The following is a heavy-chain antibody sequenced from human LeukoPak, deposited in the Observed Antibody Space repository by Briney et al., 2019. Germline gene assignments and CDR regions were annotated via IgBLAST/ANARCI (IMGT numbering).Heavy chain of an antibody. Sequence: SETLSLTCTVSGGSISSGSYYWSWIRQPPGKGLEWIGYISYSGSTNYNPSLKSRVTISVDTSKNQFSLKLSSVTAADTAVYYCARGGSGYDAFDYWGQGTLVTVSS. V-gene: IGHV4-61*01. CDR3: ARGGSGYDAFDY. CDR2: ISYSGST. J-gene: IGHJ4*02. D-gene: IGHD5-12*01. CDR1: GGSISSGSYY.